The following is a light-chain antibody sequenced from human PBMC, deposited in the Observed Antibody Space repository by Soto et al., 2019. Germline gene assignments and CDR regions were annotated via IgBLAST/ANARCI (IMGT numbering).Light chain of an antibody. Sequence: QSVLTQPASVSGSPGQSITISCTGTSSDVGGYNYVSWYQQHPGKAPKPMIYEVSNRLSGVSNRFSGSKSGNTASLTISGLQADDEADYYCSSFTANSPLYVFATGTKVTVL. V-gene: IGLV2-14*01. CDR1: SSDVGGYNY. J-gene: IGLJ1*01. CDR2: EVS. CDR3: SSFTANSPLYV.